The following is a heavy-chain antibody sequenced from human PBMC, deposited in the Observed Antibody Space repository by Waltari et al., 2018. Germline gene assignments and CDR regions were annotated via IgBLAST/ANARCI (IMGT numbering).Heavy chain of an antibody. J-gene: IGHJ5*02. V-gene: IGHV4-59*11. CDR3: ARLRGSSSWYNWFDP. CDR2: IYYSGST. D-gene: IGHD6-13*01. CDR1: GGSISSHY. Sequence: QVQLQESGPGLVKPSETLSLTCTVSGGSISSHYWSWIRQPPGKGLEWIGYIYYSGSTNYNPSLKSRVTRSVDTAKNQFSLKLSSVTAADTAVYYCARLRGSSSWYNWFDPWGQGTLVTVSS.